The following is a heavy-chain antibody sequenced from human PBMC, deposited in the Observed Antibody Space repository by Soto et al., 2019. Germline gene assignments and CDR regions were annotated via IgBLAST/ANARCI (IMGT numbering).Heavy chain of an antibody. Sequence: PGQSLKISCKGSGYSFTIYWISWVRQMPGKGLEWMGRIDPSDSYTNYSPFFQGHVTISADKSISTAYLQWSSLKASDTAMYYCARDDYGMDVWGQGTTVTVSS. CDR1: GYSFTIYW. V-gene: IGHV5-10-1*01. CDR2: IDPSDSYT. J-gene: IGHJ6*02. CDR3: ARDDYGMDV.